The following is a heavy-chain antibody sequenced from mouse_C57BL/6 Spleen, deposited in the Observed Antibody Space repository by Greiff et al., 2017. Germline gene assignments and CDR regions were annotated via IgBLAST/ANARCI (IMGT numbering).Heavy chain of an antibody. V-gene: IGHV1-59*01. J-gene: IGHJ2*01. CDR3: ARSLRVFDY. Sequence: QVQLQQPGAELVRPGTSVKLSCKASGYTFTSYWMHWVKQRPGQGLEWIGVIDPSDSYTNYNQKFKGKATLTVDTSSSTAYMQLSSLTSEDSAVYYCARSLRVFDYWGQGTTLTVSS. CDR2: IDPSDSYT. CDR1: GYTFTSYW.